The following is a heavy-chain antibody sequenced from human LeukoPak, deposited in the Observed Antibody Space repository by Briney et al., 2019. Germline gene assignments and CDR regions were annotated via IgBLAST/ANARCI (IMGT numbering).Heavy chain of an antibody. Sequence: ASMKVSCKASGYSFTAHYMHWVRQAPGQGLEWVGIINPTGGSTNYAQKFQGRVTMTRDTSTSTVYLDLSSLRSEDTAVYYCTRTLYSVGDGYNFGFDYWGQGALVTV. D-gene: IGHD5-24*01. CDR3: TRTLYSVGDGYNFGFDY. J-gene: IGHJ4*02. V-gene: IGHV1-46*01. CDR2: INPTGGST. CDR1: GYSFTAHY.